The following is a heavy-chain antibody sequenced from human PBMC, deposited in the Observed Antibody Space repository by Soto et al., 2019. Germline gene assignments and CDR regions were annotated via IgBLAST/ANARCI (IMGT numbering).Heavy chain of an antibody. CDR3: ASPFPYSYDSSGSLDAFDI. CDR2: IYYSGST. CDR1: GGSISSSSYY. D-gene: IGHD3-22*01. V-gene: IGHV4-39*01. Sequence: PSETLSLTCTVSGGSISSSSYYWGWIRQPPGKGLEWIGSIYYSGSTYYNPSLKSRVTISVDTSKNQFSLKLSSVTAADTAVYYCASPFPYSYDSSGSLDAFDIWGQGTMVTVSS. J-gene: IGHJ3*02.